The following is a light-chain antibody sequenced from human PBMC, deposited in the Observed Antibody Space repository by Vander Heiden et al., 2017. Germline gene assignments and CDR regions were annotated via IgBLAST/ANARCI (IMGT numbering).Light chain of an antibody. CDR1: QSVSSY. CDR2: DAS. V-gene: IGKV3-11*01. J-gene: IGKJ4*01. CDR3: QQRSNWPLT. Sequence: EIVLTQSPATLSLSRGERATLSCRASQSVSSYLAGYQQKPGQAPRLLIYDASNRATGIPARFSGSGSGTDFTLTISSLEPEDFAVYYCQQRSNWPLTFGGGTKVEIK.